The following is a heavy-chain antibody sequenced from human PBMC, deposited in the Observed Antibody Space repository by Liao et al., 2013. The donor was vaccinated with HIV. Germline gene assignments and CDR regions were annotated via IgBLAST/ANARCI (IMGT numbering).Heavy chain of an antibody. Sequence: QVQLQESGPGLVKPSQTLSLTCTVSGGSISSGSYYWSWIRQPAGKGLEWIGRIYTSGSTNYNPSLKSRVTISVDKSKKQFSLKLSSVTAADTAVYYCARGTPEGYYFDYWGQGTLVTVSS. CDR2: IYTSGST. D-gene: IGHD2-15*01. CDR1: GGSISSGSYY. CDR3: ARGTPEGYYFDY. J-gene: IGHJ4*02. V-gene: IGHV4-61*02.